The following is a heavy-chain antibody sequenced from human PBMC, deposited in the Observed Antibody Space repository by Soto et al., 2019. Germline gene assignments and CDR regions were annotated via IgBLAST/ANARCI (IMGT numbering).Heavy chain of an antibody. V-gene: IGHV4-34*01. Sequence: SETLSLTCAVYGGSFSVYYWSWIRQPPGKGLEWIGEINHSGSTNYNPSLKSRATISVDTSKNQFSLKLSSVTAADTAAYCCARGPYPRPSSSWDYWGQGTLVTVSS. D-gene: IGHD6-6*01. CDR1: GGSFSVYY. CDR2: INHSGST. CDR3: ARGPYPRPSSSWDY. J-gene: IGHJ4*02.